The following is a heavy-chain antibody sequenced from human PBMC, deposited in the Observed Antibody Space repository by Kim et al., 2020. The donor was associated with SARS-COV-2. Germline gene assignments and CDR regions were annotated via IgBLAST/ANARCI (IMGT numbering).Heavy chain of an antibody. J-gene: IGHJ4*02. Sequence: SAGASMTGRFTISRDNSKNTLYLQMNSLRAEDTAVYYCAKGRDGYPIDYWGQGTLVTVSS. V-gene: IGHV3-33*06. D-gene: IGHD5-12*01. CDR3: AKGRDGYPIDY.